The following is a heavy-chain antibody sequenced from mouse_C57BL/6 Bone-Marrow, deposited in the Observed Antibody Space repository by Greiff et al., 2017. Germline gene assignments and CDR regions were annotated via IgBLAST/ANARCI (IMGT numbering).Heavy chain of an antibody. Sequence: EVMLVESGGGLVKPGGSLKLSCAASGFTFSSYAMSWVRQTPEKRLEWVATISDGGSYTYYPDNVKGRFTISRDNAKNNLYLQMSHLKSEDTAMYYCARYYLDYWGQGTTLTVSS. CDR1: GFTFSSYA. CDR3: ARYYLDY. CDR2: ISDGGSYT. J-gene: IGHJ2*01. V-gene: IGHV5-4*03.